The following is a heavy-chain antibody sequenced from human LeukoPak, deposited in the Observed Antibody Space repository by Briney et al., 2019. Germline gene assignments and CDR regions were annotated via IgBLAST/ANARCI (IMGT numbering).Heavy chain of an antibody. CDR3: AAPGGSLDY. CDR2: INPNNGAT. D-gene: IGHD2-15*01. J-gene: IGHJ4*02. CDR1: GYTFTGYN. V-gene: IGHV1-2*02. Sequence: ASVKVSCKASGYTFTGYNMHWVRQAPGQGLEWMGWINPNNGATNYAQKFQGRVTMTRDTSISTTYMELSRLTSDDTAVYYCAAPGGSLDYWGQGTLVTVSS.